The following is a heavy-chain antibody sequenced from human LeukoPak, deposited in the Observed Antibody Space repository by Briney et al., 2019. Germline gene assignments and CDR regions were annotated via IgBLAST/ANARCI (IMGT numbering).Heavy chain of an antibody. CDR1: GFDFSSYG. CDR3: AKSPSGYCSGGSCYLYYFDY. V-gene: IGHV3-30*02. J-gene: IGHJ4*02. D-gene: IGHD2-15*01. CDR2: IHYDSTTE. Sequence: PGGSLRLSCAASGFDFSSYGMHWVRQAPGKGLEWVAYIHYDSTTEDYADSVKGRFTISRDNSKNTLYLQMNSLRAEDTAVYYCAKSPSGYCSGGSCYLYYFDYWGQGTLVTVSS.